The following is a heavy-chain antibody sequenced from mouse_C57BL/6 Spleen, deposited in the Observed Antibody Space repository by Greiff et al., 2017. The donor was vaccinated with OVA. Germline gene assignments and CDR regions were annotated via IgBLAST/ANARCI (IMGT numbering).Heavy chain of an antibody. CDR3: ARRGYGSSFSFAY. Sequence: VQLQQPGAELVKPGASVKLSCKASGYTFTSYWMHWVKQRPGQGLEWIGMIHPNSGSTNYNEKFKSKATLTVDKSSSTAYMQLSSLTSEDSAVYYCARRGYGSSFSFAYWGQGTLVTVSA. D-gene: IGHD1-1*01. CDR1: GYTFTSYW. CDR2: IHPNSGST. J-gene: IGHJ3*01. V-gene: IGHV1-64*01.